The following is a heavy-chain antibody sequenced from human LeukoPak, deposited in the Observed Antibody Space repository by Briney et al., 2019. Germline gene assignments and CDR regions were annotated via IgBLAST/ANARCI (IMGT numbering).Heavy chain of an antibody. J-gene: IGHJ4*02. D-gene: IGHD6-19*01. Sequence: SETLSLTCTVSGGSLSSSSYYWGWIRQPPGKGLEWIGSIYYSGSTYYNPSLKSRVTISVDTSKNQFSLKLSSVTAADTAVYYCARRSVAGRNFDYWGQGTLVTVSS. V-gene: IGHV4-39*01. CDR3: ARRSVAGRNFDY. CDR1: GGSLSSSSYY. CDR2: IYYSGST.